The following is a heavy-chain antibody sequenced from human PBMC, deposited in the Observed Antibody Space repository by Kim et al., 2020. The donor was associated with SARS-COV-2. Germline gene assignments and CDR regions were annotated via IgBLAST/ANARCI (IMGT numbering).Heavy chain of an antibody. CDR2: IYTSGST. CDR3: ARDGCSSASCYMYYMDV. V-gene: IGHV4-4*07. D-gene: IGHD2-2*02. J-gene: IGHJ6*03. CDR1: GGSISSYY. Sequence: SETLSLTCTVSGGSISSYYWSWIRQPAGKGLEWIGRIYTSGSTNDNPSLKSRVTMSVDTSKNQFSLKLSSVTAADTAVYYCARDGCSSASCYMYYMDVWGKWTTVTVSS.